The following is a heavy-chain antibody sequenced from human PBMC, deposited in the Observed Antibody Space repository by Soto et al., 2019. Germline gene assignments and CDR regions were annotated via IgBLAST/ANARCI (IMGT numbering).Heavy chain of an antibody. CDR1: GGTFSSYA. J-gene: IGHJ6*02. D-gene: IGHD4-4*01. CDR2: IIPIFGTA. V-gene: IGHV1-69*13. Sequence: ASVKVSCKASGGTFSSYAISWVRQAPGQGLEWMGGIIPIFGTANYAQKFQGRVTITADESTSTAYMELSSLRSEDTAVYYCEYSNYDYYGMDVWGQGTTVTVSS. CDR3: EYSNYDYYGMDV.